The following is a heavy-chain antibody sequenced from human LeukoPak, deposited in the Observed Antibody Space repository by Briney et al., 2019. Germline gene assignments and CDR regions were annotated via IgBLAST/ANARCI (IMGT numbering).Heavy chain of an antibody. CDR3: ARDGRKSVQGFGP. CDR2: IYTSGST. D-gene: IGHD2-15*01. CDR1: GGSISSGSYY. Sequence: SETLSLTCTVSGGSISSGSYYWSWIRQPAGKGLEWIGRIYTSGSTNYNPSLKSRVTISVDTSKNQFSLKLSSVTAADTAVYYCARDGRKSVQGFGPWGQGTLVTVSS. V-gene: IGHV4-61*02. J-gene: IGHJ5*02.